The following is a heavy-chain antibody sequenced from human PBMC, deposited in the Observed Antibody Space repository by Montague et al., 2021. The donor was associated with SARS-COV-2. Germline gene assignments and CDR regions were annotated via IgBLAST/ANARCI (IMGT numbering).Heavy chain of an antibody. D-gene: IGHD3-16*02. V-gene: IGHV4-39*01. Sequence: SETLSLTCTFSGASRSTKNYYWGWIRQPPGKGLEWIGSISYSATSYSNPSLKSRVTMSVDTSRNQLSLNLSSVAVADTAVYYCARLGITLGGVIVIRYYFDFWGQGTLVAVSS. CDR2: ISYSATS. J-gene: IGHJ4*02. CDR1: GASRSTKNYY. CDR3: ARLGITLGGVIVIRYYFDF.